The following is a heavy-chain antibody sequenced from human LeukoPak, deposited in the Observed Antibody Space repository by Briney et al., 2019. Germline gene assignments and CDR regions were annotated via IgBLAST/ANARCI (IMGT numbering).Heavy chain of an antibody. Sequence: SETLSLTCTASVGSISTYYWSWVRQAPGKGLEWIGEISHGGTTNYNPSLRSRVAMSLDRANNQFSLSLTSVTAADTAVYYCTRESRPFCPFAYWGQGVLVTVSS. V-gene: IGHV4-59*12. CDR3: TRESRPFCPFAY. CDR2: ISHGGTT. CDR1: VGSISTYY. D-gene: IGHD2-2*01. J-gene: IGHJ4*02.